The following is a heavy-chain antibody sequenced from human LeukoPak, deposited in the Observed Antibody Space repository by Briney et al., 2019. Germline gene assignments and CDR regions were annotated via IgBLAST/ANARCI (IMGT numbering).Heavy chain of an antibody. CDR2: IHYSGST. J-gene: IGHJ5*02. CDR1: GGSMSGYY. V-gene: IGHV4-59*12. Sequence: SETLSLTCTVSGGSMSGYYWSWIRQPPGSGLEWIGHIHYSGSTSDNPSLRSRVTISGDTSQNQFSLKLNSVTAADTAMYYCARDLHGSGTWDWFDPWGQGTLVTVSS. D-gene: IGHD3-10*01. CDR3: ARDLHGSGTWDWFDP.